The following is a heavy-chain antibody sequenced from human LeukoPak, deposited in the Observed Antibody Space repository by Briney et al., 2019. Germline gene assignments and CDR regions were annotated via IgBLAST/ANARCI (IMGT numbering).Heavy chain of an antibody. D-gene: IGHD2-2*01. CDR3: ARDVLYCSSTSCYGASGYDP. V-gene: IGHV1-2*02. Sequence: ASVKVSCKASGYTFTGYYMHWVRQAPGQELEWMGWINPNSGGTNYAQKFQGRVTMTRDTSISTAYMELSRLRSDDTAVYYCARDVLYCSSTSCYGASGYDPWGQGTLVTVSS. CDR2: INPNSGGT. CDR1: GYTFTGYY. J-gene: IGHJ5*02.